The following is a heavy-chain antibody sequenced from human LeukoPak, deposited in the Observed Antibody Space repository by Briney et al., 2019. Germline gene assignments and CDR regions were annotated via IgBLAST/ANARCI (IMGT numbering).Heavy chain of an antibody. CDR3: AKDFGSVLRFYYFDY. CDR1: GFTFSSYG. J-gene: IGHJ4*02. Sequence: GGSLRLSCAASGFTFSSYGMHWVRQAPGKGLEWVAFIRYDGSNKYYADSVKGRFTISRDNSKNTLYLQMNSLRAEDTAVYYCAKDFGSVLRFYYFDYWGQGTLVTVSS. D-gene: IGHD3-3*01. CDR2: IRYDGSNK. V-gene: IGHV3-30*02.